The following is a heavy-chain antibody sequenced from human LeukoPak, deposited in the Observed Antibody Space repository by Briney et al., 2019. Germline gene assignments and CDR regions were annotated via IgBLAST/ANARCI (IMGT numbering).Heavy chain of an antibody. Sequence: NPSETLSLTCTVSGGSISSFYWSWIRQPPGKGLEWIGYIYYTGSTNYNPSLKSRVTISVDTSKNQFSLKLSSVTAADTAVYYCARHYDSSGYWYYFDYWGQGTLVTVSS. CDR1: GGSISSFY. CDR3: ARHYDSSGYWYYFDY. J-gene: IGHJ4*02. D-gene: IGHD3-22*01. V-gene: IGHV4-59*08. CDR2: IYYTGST.